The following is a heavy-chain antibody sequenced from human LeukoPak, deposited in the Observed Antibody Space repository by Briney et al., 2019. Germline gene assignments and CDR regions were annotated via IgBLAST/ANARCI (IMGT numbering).Heavy chain of an antibody. D-gene: IGHD3-16*01. Sequence: GASVKVSCKVSGYTLTELSMHWVRQAPGKGLEWMGGFDPEDGETIYAQKFQGRVTMTEDTSTDAAYMELSSLRSEDTAVYYCAREGFGEGEQLPFDHWGQGTLVSVSS. CDR1: GYTLTELS. CDR3: AREGFGEGEQLPFDH. V-gene: IGHV1-24*01. CDR2: FDPEDGET. J-gene: IGHJ4*02.